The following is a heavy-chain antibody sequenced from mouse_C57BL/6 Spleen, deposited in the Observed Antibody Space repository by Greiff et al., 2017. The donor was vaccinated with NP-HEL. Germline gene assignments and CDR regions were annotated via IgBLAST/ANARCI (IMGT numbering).Heavy chain of an antibody. CDR1: GYTFTSYW. Sequence: QVQLQQPGAELVMPGASVKLSCKASGYTFTSYWMHWVKQRPGQGLEWIGEIDPSDSYTNYNQKFKGKSTLTVDKSSSTAYMQLSSLTSEDSAVYYCASLYYGNSYFDYWGQGTTLTVSS. CDR2: IDPSDSYT. V-gene: IGHV1-69*01. CDR3: ASLYYGNSYFDY. J-gene: IGHJ2*01. D-gene: IGHD2-1*01.